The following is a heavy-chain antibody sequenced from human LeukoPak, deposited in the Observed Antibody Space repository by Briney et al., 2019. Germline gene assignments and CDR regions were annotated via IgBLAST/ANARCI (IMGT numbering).Heavy chain of an antibody. J-gene: IGHJ4*02. CDR1: GFTFSTYV. Sequence: PGRSLRLSCAASGFTFSTYVIHWVRQAPGKGLEWVALIWHDGSNKYYGDSVKDRSTISRDNSKNTLYLQMDSLRDEDTAVYYCARDRGYTYGHPLDYWGQGTLVTVSS. D-gene: IGHD5-18*01. V-gene: IGHV3-33*01. CDR2: IWHDGSNK. CDR3: ARDRGYTYGHPLDY.